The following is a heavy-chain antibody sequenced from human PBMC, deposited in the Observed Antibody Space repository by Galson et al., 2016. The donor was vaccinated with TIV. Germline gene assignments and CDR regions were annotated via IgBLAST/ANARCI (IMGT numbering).Heavy chain of an antibody. CDR1: GFPLGTSGMR. CDR2: IDWVDDK. D-gene: IGHD3-16*01. CDR3: ARMSALGGVIDY. V-gene: IGHV2-70*04. Sequence: PALVKPTQTLTLTCSFSGFPLGTSGMRVSWIRQPPGKALEWLARIDWVDDKFYSTSLKTRLTISKDPPKDQVVLTMTNMDPIDTATYYCARMSALGGVIDYWGQGTLVTVSS. J-gene: IGHJ4*02.